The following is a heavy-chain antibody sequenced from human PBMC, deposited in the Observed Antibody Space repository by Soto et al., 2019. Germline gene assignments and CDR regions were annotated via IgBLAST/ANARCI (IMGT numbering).Heavy chain of an antibody. D-gene: IGHD1-7*01. CDR1: GYTFTSYY. J-gene: IGHJ6*02. Sequence: ASVKVSCKASGYTFTSYYMHWVRQAPGQGLEWMGIINPSGGSTSYAQKFQGRVTMTRDTSTSTVYMELSSLKTEDSAVYYCVTAGPELYYYYYGMDVWGQGTTVTVSS. V-gene: IGHV1-46*01. CDR2: INPSGGST. CDR3: VTAGPELYYYYYGMDV.